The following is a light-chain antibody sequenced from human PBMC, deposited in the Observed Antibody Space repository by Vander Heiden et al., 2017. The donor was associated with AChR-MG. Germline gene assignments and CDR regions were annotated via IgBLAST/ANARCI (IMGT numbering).Light chain of an antibody. CDR2: QDS. J-gene: IGLJ1*01. V-gene: IGLV3-1*01. Sequence: SYELTQPPSVSVSAGQTASITCSGDKLGDKYACWYQQKPGQSPVVVIYQDSKRPSGIPERFSGSNSGNTATLTISGTQPMDEADYYCQAWDSSTRIFGTGTKVTVL. CDR3: QAWDSSTRI. CDR1: KLGDKY.